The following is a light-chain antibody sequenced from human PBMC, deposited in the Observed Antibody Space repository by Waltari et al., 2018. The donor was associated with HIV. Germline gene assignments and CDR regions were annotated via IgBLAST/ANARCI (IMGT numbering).Light chain of an antibody. J-gene: IGLJ3*02. CDR2: DNY. CDR3: GTWDSGLSAVV. V-gene: IGLV1-51*01. Sequence: QSVLTQPPSVSAAPGQRVTIPCSGSSSNIGSNDVSWYQQIPGTAPKLLIFDNYKRPSGIPDRFSGSKSGTSATLGITGLQTGDEADYYCGTWDSGLSAVVFGGGTKLTVL. CDR1: SSNIGSND.